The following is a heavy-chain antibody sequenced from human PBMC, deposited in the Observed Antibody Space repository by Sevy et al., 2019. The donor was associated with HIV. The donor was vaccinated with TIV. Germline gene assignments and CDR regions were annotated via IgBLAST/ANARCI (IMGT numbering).Heavy chain of an antibody. D-gene: IGHD4-17*01. Sequence: WGSLRLSCAASGFTFSSYAMHWVRQAPGKGLEWVGVISYDGSNKYYADSVKGRFTISRDNSKKTLYLQMNSLRVEDTAVYYCARDQHDYGGNIRTGWFDPWGQGTLVTVSS. V-gene: IGHV3-30-3*01. CDR3: ARDQHDYGGNIRTGWFDP. J-gene: IGHJ5*02. CDR1: GFTFSSYA. CDR2: ISYDGSNK.